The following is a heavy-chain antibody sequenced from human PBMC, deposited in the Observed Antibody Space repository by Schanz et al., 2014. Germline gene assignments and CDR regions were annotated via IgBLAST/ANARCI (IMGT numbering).Heavy chain of an antibody. J-gene: IGHJ5*02. CDR3: ARDRTRECSTASCLRDNWFDP. Sequence: QVQLVQSGAEVKKPGASVKVSCRASGYPFTSDDITWVRQAPGQGLEWMGWISAYNGHTDYAQKLQGRVTMTTDTSTGAAYMELRSVRSDDTAVYYCARDRTRECSTASCLRDNWFDPWGQGTLVIVSS. V-gene: IGHV1-18*01. CDR1: GYPFTSDD. D-gene: IGHD2-2*01. CDR2: ISAYNGHT.